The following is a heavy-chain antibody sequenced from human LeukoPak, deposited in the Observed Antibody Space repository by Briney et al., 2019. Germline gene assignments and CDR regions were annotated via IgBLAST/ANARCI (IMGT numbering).Heavy chain of an antibody. V-gene: IGHV4-39*01. Sequence: GSLRLSCAASGFTFSSFAMTWVRQPPGKGLEWIGSIYYSGGTYYHPSLKSRVTISVDTSKNQFSLKLSSVTAADTAVYYCARLPVLRYFDWLLITPQYYGMDVWGQGTTVTVSS. CDR3: ARLPVLRYFDWLLITPQYYGMDV. CDR1: GFTFSSFA. CDR2: IYYSGGT. J-gene: IGHJ6*02. D-gene: IGHD3-9*01.